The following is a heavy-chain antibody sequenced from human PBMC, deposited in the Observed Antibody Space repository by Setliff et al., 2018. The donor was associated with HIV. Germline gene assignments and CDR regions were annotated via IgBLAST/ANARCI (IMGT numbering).Heavy chain of an antibody. Sequence: SETLSLTCTVSGGSISSTTYYWGWIRQPPGKGLEWIGSFHYSGITNYNPSLESRVTISVDTSKNQFSLKVSSVTAADTAVYFCARGQDGHSVLFDYWGQGALVTVSS. CDR3: ARGQDGHSVLFDY. J-gene: IGHJ4*02. CDR1: GGSISSTTYY. V-gene: IGHV4-39*07. D-gene: IGHD3-10*02. CDR2: FHYSGIT.